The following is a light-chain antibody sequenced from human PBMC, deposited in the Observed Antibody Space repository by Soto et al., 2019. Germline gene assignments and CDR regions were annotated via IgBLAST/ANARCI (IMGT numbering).Light chain of an antibody. V-gene: IGLV1-40*01. CDR2: ANT. Sequence: HSVLTKPPSVSGAPGQRVPISFAGNTSNIGAGYDVHGYQQFPGTAPRLVIHANTNRPSGVPNRVSGSKSGTSASLAITGLPADDEADYHCQSYDIKLSSPVFGGGTKVTVL. CDR3: QSYDIKLSSPV. J-gene: IGLJ2*01. CDR1: TSNIGAGYD.